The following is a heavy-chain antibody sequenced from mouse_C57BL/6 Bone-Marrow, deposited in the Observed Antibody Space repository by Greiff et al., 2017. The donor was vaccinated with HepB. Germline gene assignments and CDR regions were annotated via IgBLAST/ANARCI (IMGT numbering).Heavy chain of an antibody. V-gene: IGHV1-9*01. CDR2: ILPGSGST. CDR3: ARDGADDGYYGLGFAY. Sequence: VQLQQSGAELMKPGASVKLSCKATGYTFTGYWIEWVKQRPGHGLEWIGEILPGSGSTNYNEKFKGKATFTADTSSNTAYMQLSSLTTEDSAIYYCARDGADDGYYGLGFAYWGQGTLVTVSA. D-gene: IGHD2-3*01. J-gene: IGHJ3*01. CDR1: GYTFTGYW.